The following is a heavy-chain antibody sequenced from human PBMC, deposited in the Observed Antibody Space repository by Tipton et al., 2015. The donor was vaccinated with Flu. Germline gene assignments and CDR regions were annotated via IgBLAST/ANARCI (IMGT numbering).Heavy chain of an antibody. J-gene: IGHJ3*02. CDR1: GGSISSYY. V-gene: IGHV4-59*01. CDR3: ARKTYGDYAFDI. Sequence: LRLSCTVSGGSISSYYWSWIRQPPGKGLEWIGYIYYSGSTNYNPSLKSRVTISVDTSKNQFSLKLSSVTAADTAVYYCARKTYGDYAFDIWGQGTMVTVSS. D-gene: IGHD3-10*01. CDR2: IYYSGST.